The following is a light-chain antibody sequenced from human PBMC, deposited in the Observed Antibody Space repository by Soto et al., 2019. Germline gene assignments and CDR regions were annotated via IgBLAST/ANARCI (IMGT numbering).Light chain of an antibody. CDR1: RSFASSY. CDR3: QQYGSSPPYT. CDR2: AAS. V-gene: IGKV3-20*01. J-gene: IGKJ2*01. Sequence: DMVLTQSPGTLSLSPGERATLSCRASRSFASSYLGWYQQKPGQAPRLLLYAASKRATGIPDRFSGSGSGTDFTLTINRLEPEDSAVDYCQQYGSSPPYTFGQGTKVEI.